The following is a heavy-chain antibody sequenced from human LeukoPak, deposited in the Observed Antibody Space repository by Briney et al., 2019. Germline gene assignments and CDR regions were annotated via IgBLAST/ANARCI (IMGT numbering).Heavy chain of an antibody. D-gene: IGHD7-27*01. CDR3: AKFPGVDWHLDL. CDR1: GFSFSTFG. V-gene: IGHV3-30*18. J-gene: IGHJ2*01. Sequence: GGSLRLSCAASGFSFSTFGMHWVRQAPGKGLEWVAVISHHGTTQHYADSVKGRFTISRDNSNNTLYLLMSGLRVEDTAVYYCAKFPGVDWHLDLWGRGTLVTVSS. CDR2: ISHHGTTQ.